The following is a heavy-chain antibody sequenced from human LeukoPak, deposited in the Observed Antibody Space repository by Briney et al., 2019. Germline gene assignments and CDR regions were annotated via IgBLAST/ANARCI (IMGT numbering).Heavy chain of an antibody. CDR3: VNTAANAFDI. CDR2: ISSNGGST. CDR1: GFTFSSYA. D-gene: IGHD4-17*01. Sequence: GGSLRHSCSASGFTFSSYAMHWVRQAPGKGLEYVSAISSNGGSTYYADSVKGRFTISRDNSKNTLYLQMSSLRAEDTAVYYCVNTAANAFDIWGQGTMVTVSS. J-gene: IGHJ3*02. V-gene: IGHV3-64D*06.